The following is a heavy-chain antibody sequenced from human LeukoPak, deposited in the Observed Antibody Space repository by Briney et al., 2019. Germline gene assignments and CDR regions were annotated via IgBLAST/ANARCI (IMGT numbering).Heavy chain of an antibody. CDR1: GCLFTSYW. D-gene: IGHD3-22*01. V-gene: IGHV5-51*01. J-gene: IGHJ4*02. Sequence: GGSRKISGQGSGCLFTSYWMGGVRQLPGKGLEGMGIIYPGDSDTSYIPSFHAQFTISADNSLRPASLQWSTLKASDTAMYYCARPPFDSSGYEFDYWGQGTLVTVSS. CDR3: ARPPFDSSGYEFDY. CDR2: IYPGDSDT.